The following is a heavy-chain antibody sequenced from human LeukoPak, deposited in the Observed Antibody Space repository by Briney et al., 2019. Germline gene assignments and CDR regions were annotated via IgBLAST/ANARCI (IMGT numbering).Heavy chain of an antibody. CDR2: IYPGDSDT. V-gene: IGHV5-51*01. CDR1: GYSFTSYW. Sequence: GESLKISCKGSGYSFTSYWIGGVRQMPGKGLGWMGIIYPGDSDTRYSPSFQGQVTISAAKSISTAYLQWSSLKASDTAMYYCATSNYDYVWGSYRYEPLDYWGQGTLVTVSS. D-gene: IGHD3-16*02. J-gene: IGHJ4*02. CDR3: ATSNYDYVWGSYRYEPLDY.